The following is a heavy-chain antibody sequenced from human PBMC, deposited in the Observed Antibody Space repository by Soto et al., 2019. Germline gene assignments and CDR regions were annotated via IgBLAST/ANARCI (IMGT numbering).Heavy chain of an antibody. J-gene: IGHJ4*02. CDR1: GGTFSSYA. CDR2: IIPIFGTA. Sequence: GASVKVSCKASGGTFSSYAISWVRQAPGQGLEWMGGIIPIFGTANYAQKFQGRVTITADESTSTAYMELSSLRSEDTAVYYCARLGARYDSSGYPLYYFDYWGQGTLVTVSS. CDR3: ARLGARYDSSGYPLYYFDY. D-gene: IGHD3-22*01. V-gene: IGHV1-69*13.